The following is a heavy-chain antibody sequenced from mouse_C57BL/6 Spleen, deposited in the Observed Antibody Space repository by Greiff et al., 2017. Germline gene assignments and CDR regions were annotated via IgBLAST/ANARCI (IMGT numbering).Heavy chain of an antibody. CDR1: GFTFSSYA. J-gene: IGHJ3*01. CDR2: ISDGGSYT. Sequence: EVHLVESGGGLVKPGGSLKLSCAASGFTFSSYAMSWVRQTPEKRLEWVATISDGGSYTYYPDNVKGRFTISRDNAKNNLYLQMSHLKSEDTAMYYCARDREGYGWFAYWGQGTLVTVSA. D-gene: IGHD3-2*02. CDR3: ARDREGYGWFAY. V-gene: IGHV5-4*01.